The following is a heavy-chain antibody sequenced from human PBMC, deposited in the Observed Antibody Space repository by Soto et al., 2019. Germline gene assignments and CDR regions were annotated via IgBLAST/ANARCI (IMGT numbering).Heavy chain of an antibody. CDR2: IIPIFVTA. CDR1: GGTFSSYA. D-gene: IGHD2-15*01. V-gene: IGHV1-69*13. Sequence: SVKVSCKASGGTFSSYAISWVRQAPGQGLEWMGGIIPIFVTANYAQKFQGRVAITADESTSTAYMELSSLRSEDTAVYYCARGAPYCSGGSCMLLDYWGQGTLVTVSS. J-gene: IGHJ4*02. CDR3: ARGAPYCSGGSCMLLDY.